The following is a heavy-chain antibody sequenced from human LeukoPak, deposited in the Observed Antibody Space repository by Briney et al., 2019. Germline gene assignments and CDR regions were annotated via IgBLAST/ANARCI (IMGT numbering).Heavy chain of an antibody. Sequence: SETLSLTCTVSGYSIGSAYYWGWIRQPPGKGLEWIANIYHSGSTYYNPSLQSRVTISVDTSMNQLSLKLSSVTAADTAVYYCVRYGDYGAHDYWGPGTLVTVSS. V-gene: IGHV4-38-2*02. CDR1: GYSIGSAYY. CDR2: IYHSGST. J-gene: IGHJ4*02. CDR3: VRYGDYGAHDY. D-gene: IGHD4-17*01.